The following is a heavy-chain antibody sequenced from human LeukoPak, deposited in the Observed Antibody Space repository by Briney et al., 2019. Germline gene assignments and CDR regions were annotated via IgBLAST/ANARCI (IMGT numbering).Heavy chain of an antibody. V-gene: IGHV1-2*02. CDR1: GYTFTGYY. CDR3: ARDAGTYYYDSSGYSDFDY. Sequence: ASVKVSCTASGYTFTGYYMHWVRQAPGQGLEWMGWINPNSGGTNYAQKFQGRVTMTRDTSISTAYMELSRLRSDDAAVYYCARDAGTYYYDSSGYSDFDYWGQGTLVTVSS. CDR2: INPNSGGT. J-gene: IGHJ4*02. D-gene: IGHD3-22*01.